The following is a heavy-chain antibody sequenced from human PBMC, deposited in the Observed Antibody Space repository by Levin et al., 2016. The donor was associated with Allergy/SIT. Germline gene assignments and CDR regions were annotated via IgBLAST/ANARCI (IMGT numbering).Heavy chain of an antibody. D-gene: IGHD6-13*01. J-gene: IGHJ4*02. CDR2: IWYDGSNK. CDR3: AREAAGAFGY. Sequence: WIRQPPGKGLEWVAVIWYDGSNKYYADSVKGRFTISRDNSKNTLYLQMNSLRAEDTAVYYCAREAAGAFGYWGQGTLVTVSS. V-gene: IGHV3-33*01.